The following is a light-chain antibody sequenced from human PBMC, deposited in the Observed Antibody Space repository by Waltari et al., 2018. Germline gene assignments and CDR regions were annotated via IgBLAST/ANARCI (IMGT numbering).Light chain of an antibody. V-gene: IGLV7-46*01. CDR1: AGAVTGDHH. CDR3: LLSYRDARV. CDR2: DTY. Sequence: HAVVTQEPSLTVSPGGTVTLTCDSSAGAVTGDHHPYWFQQKPGQAPRTLIYDTYNKHSWPPARFTVFLLGGKAALTLSGAQPDDEADYYCLLSYRDARVFGGGTKVTVL. J-gene: IGLJ2*01.